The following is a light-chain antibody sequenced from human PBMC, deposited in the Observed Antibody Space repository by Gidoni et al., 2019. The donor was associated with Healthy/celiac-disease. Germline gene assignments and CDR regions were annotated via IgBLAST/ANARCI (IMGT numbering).Light chain of an antibody. J-gene: IGKJ3*01. CDR2: AAS. V-gene: IGKV1-39*01. CDR3: QQSYSTPIT. Sequence: DLQLTQSPSSLSSSVGDIVTITCRASQSISSYLNWYQQKPGKAPKLLIYAASSLQSGVPSRFSGSGSGTDFTLTISSLQPEDFATYYCQQSYSTPITFGPGTKVDIK. CDR1: QSISSY.